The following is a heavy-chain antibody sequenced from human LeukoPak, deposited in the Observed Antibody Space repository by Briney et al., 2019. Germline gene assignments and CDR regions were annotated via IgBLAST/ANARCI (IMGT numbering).Heavy chain of an antibody. J-gene: IGHJ3*02. D-gene: IGHD3-22*01. Sequence: SETLSLTCAVSGCSISSGYYWGWIRQPPGKGLEWIGSIYHSGSTYYNPSLKSRVTISVDTSKNQFSLKLSSVTAADTAVYYCARHYYDSSGPAFDIWGQGTMVTVSS. CDR1: GCSISSGYY. CDR2: IYHSGST. V-gene: IGHV4-38-2*01. CDR3: ARHYYDSSGPAFDI.